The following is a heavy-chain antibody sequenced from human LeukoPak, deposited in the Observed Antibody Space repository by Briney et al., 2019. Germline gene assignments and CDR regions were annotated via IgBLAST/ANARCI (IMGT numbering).Heavy chain of an antibody. D-gene: IGHD3-9*01. CDR3: ARHGRESRYFDWLLYYIDQ. V-gene: IGHV4-59*08. Sequence: PSETLSLTCTVSGASISAYSWGWIRQPPGKGLEWIGCIHYSGNTHCNPSLESRVTLSVDTSKNQFSLKLSSVTAADTAVYYCARHGRESRYFDWLLYYIDQWGQGALVTVSS. J-gene: IGHJ4*02. CDR2: IHYSGNT. CDR1: GASISAYS.